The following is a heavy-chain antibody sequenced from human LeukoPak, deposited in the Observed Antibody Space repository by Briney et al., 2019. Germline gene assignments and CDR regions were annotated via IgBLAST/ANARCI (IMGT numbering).Heavy chain of an antibody. D-gene: IGHD3-22*01. CDR2: ISAYNGNT. CDR1: GYTFTSYG. CDR3: ARGRGVHDSHTYDYFDY. V-gene: IGHV1-18*01. J-gene: IGHJ4*02. Sequence: AASVKVSCKASGYTFTSYGISWVRQAPGQGLEWMGWISAYNGNTNYAQKLQGRVTMTTDTSTSTAYMELRSLRSDDTAVYYCARGRGVHDSHTYDYFDYWGQGSLVTVSS.